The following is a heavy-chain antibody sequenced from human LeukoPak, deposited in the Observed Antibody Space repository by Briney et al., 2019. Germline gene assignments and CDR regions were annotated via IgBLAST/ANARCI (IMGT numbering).Heavy chain of an antibody. J-gene: IGHJ4*02. Sequence: ASVKVSCKASGYTFTGYYMHWGRQAPGQGLEWMGWINPNSGGTNYAQKFQGRVTMTRDTSISTAYMELSRLRSDDTAVYYCARYARINSSRVFDYWGQGTLVTVSS. V-gene: IGHV1-2*02. D-gene: IGHD6-6*01. CDR2: INPNSGGT. CDR3: ARYARINSSRVFDY. CDR1: GYTFTGYY.